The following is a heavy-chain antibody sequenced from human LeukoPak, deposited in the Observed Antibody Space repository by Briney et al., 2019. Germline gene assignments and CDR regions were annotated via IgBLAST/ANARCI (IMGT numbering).Heavy chain of an antibody. Sequence: SETLSLTCTVSGASISSGSYYWNWIRQPAGKGLEWIGFIYISGSTNYNPSLKSRVTISIDTSKTQFSLKLSSVTAADTAVYYCARGYSYGPNYFDYWGQGTLVTVSS. J-gene: IGHJ4*02. CDR1: GASISSGSYY. CDR3: ARGYSYGPNYFDY. CDR2: IYISGST. V-gene: IGHV4-61*02. D-gene: IGHD5-18*01.